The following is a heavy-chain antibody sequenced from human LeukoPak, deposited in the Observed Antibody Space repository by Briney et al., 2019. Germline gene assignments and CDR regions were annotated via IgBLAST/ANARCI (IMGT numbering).Heavy chain of an antibody. D-gene: IGHD1-26*01. CDR3: ARGVGSSESNWFDP. Sequence: SETLSLTCTVSGGSISSGNYYWSWIRQSAGKGLEWIGRIYATGTTNYYPYLKSRATISIDRSKNQFSLTLRPVNATDTAVYYCARGVGSSESNWFDPWGQGTLATVSS. J-gene: IGHJ5*02. CDR1: GGSISSGNYY. V-gene: IGHV4-61*02. CDR2: IYATGTT.